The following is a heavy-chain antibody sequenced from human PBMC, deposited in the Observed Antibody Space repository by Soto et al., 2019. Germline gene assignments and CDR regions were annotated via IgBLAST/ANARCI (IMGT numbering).Heavy chain of an antibody. V-gene: IGHV4-39*01. CDR3: ARHPRDDYNYGGSGIFDY. D-gene: IGHD4-4*01. CDR1: GGSISSRTFW. Sequence: QLQLQESGPGLVKPSETLSLTCSVSGGSISSRTFWWAWIRQPPGKGLAWNGDMYYSGMSYSSPSLKIRVTLSVDTSKNQLSLKLKSVTAADTAVYYCARHPRDDYNYGGSGIFDYWGQGTLVTVSS. J-gene: IGHJ4*02. CDR2: MYYSGMS.